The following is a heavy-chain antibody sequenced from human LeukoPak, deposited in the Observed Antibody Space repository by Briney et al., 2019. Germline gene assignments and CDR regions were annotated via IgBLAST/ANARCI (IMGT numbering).Heavy chain of an antibody. CDR1: GGAFSSYA. Sequence: SVKVSCKASGGAFSSYAISWVRQAPGQGLEWMGRIIPILGIANYAQKFQGRVTITADKSTSTAYMELSSLRSEDTAVYYCAGDRVGSSSWYGYYGMDVWGQGTTVTVSS. J-gene: IGHJ6*02. D-gene: IGHD6-13*01. CDR3: AGDRVGSSSWYGYYGMDV. CDR2: IIPILGIA. V-gene: IGHV1-69*04.